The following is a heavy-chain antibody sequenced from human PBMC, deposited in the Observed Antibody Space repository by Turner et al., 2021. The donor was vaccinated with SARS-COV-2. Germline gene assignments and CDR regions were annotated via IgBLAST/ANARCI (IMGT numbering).Heavy chain of an antibody. CDR2: SDHGGST. Sequence: QGQLQESGPGLVKRSETLSLTGTVSGGPISNYYWSWIRQPPGEGLELIGFSDHGGSTKYNPSLKSRFTIAVDTSKNQFSLILSSVTAADTAVYYCARLYTYAEFYFDYWGQGALVTVSS. D-gene: IGHD5-18*01. V-gene: IGHV4-59*08. J-gene: IGHJ4*02. CDR1: GGPISNYY. CDR3: ARLYTYAEFYFDY.